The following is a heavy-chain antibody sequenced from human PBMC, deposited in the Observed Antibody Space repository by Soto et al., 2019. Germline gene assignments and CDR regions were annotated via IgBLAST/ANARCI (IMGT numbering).Heavy chain of an antibody. CDR1: GKSFDNFA. CDR2: INVGDDKT. V-gene: IGHV1-3*01. CDR3: ARAKYDYIWGSYHPFDQ. Sequence: QVQLVQSGAEVKKPGASVRLSCKVSGKSFDNFAVHWVRQTPGQRPEWMGRINVGDDKTKYSEKFQGRVIVSYDTSATTAYMELRALSSEDTAVYYCARAKYDYIWGSYHPFDQWAQGAQVTFAS. D-gene: IGHD3-16*02. J-gene: IGHJ4*02.